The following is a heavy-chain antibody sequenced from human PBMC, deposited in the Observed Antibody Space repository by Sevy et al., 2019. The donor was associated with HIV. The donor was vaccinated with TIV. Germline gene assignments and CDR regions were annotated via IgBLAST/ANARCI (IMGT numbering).Heavy chain of an antibody. CDR3: ARGSGWRTEYYFDY. Sequence: GGSLRLSCAASGLTFSNYAMYWVRQAPGKGLEWVALISYNGRSKDYSDSVKGRFTISRDSSNNNLYLQMNSLRAEDTAVYYCARGSGWRTEYYFDYWGQGILVTVSS. D-gene: IGHD6-19*01. CDR2: ISYNGRSK. CDR1: GLTFSNYA. V-gene: IGHV3-30*04. J-gene: IGHJ4*02.